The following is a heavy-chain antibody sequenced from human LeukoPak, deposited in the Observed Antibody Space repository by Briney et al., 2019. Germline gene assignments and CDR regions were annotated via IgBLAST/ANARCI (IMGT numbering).Heavy chain of an antibody. CDR3: AKNSYY. CDR2: MNINGDET. Sequence: PGGSLRLSCAASGFTFSNYAMSWVRQAPGKGLEWVSTMNINGDETHYADSVQGRFTISRDNSKNTLYLQMDSLRAEDTAVYYCAKNSYYWGQGTLVTVSS. V-gene: IGHV3-23*01. J-gene: IGHJ4*02. CDR1: GFTFSNYA. D-gene: IGHD2-15*01.